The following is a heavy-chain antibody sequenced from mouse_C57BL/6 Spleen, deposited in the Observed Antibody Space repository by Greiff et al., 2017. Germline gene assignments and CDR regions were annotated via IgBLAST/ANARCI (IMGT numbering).Heavy chain of an antibody. CDR2: INPNYGTT. D-gene: IGHD2-4*01. CDR3: AKEGDYDDFAY. CDR1: GYSFTDYN. Sequence: VQLQQSGPELVKPGASVKISCKASGYSFTDYNMNWVTQSNGKSLEWIGVINPNYGTTSYIQKFMSTATLTVDQSSNTAYMQLNSLTSEDSAVYYRAKEGDYDDFAYWGQGTLVTVSA. J-gene: IGHJ3*01. V-gene: IGHV1-39*01.